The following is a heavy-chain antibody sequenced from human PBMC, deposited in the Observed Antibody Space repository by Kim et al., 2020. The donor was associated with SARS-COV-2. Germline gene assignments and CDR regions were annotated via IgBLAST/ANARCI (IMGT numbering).Heavy chain of an antibody. CDR3: ARDVGSNSLDYFDY. V-gene: IGHV3-23*01. Sequence: GGSLRLSCEASDFTFRNYAMNWVRQAPGKGLEWVSAITASGRDTYYAGSVKGRFTISRDNSKNSLYLQLYSLRGGDTAIYYCARDVGSNSLDYFDYWGLGTLVTVSS. D-gene: IGHD1-1*01. CDR1: DFTFRNYA. CDR2: ITASGRDT. J-gene: IGHJ4*02.